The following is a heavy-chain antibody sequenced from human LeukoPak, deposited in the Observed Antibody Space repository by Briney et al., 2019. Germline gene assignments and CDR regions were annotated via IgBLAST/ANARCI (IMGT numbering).Heavy chain of an antibody. CDR1: GNYW. J-gene: IGHJ4*02. CDR2: INSDGSWT. V-gene: IGHV3-74*01. D-gene: IGHD2-2*01. CDR3: VSFYETY. Sequence: GGSLRLSCAASGNYWMHWVRQAPGKGLVWVSHINSDGSWTSYADSVKGRFTISKDNAKNTVYLQMDNLRAEDTAVYYCVSFYETYWGRGTLVTVSS.